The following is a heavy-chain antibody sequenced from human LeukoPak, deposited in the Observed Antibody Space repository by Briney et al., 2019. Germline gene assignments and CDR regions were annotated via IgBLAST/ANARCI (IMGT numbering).Heavy chain of an antibody. CDR1: GGTFSSYA. Sequence: GSSVKVSCKASGGTFSSYAISWVRQAPGQGLEWMGGIIPIFGTANYAQKFQGRVTITTDESTSTAYMELSSLRSEDTAVYCCARREVGAQYDWFDPWGQGTLVTVSS. J-gene: IGHJ5*02. CDR2: IIPIFGTA. V-gene: IGHV1-69*05. CDR3: ARREVGAQYDWFDP. D-gene: IGHD1-26*01.